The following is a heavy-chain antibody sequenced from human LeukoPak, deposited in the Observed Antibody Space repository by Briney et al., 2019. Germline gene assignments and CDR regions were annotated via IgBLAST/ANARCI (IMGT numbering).Heavy chain of an antibody. CDR1: GYSITSSYY. CDR2: ISHSGTT. Sequence: PSETLSLTCTVSGYSITSSYYWAWIRQPPGKGLEWIASISHSGTTYYNPSLKSRVTISIDTSRNQFSLKLNSVTAADTAVYNCARGVGGVYGPYYFDYWGQGTLVTVSS. J-gene: IGHJ4*02. CDR3: ARGVGGVYGPYYFDY. D-gene: IGHD3-10*01. V-gene: IGHV4-38-2*02.